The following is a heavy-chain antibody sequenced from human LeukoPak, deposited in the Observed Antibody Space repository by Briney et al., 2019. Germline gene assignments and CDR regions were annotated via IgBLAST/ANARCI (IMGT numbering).Heavy chain of an antibody. V-gene: IGHV3-48*03. D-gene: IGHD3-9*01. CDR3: ATTTPAQYFDWFPPSGPIYGMDV. CDR1: GSTFSSYE. Sequence: GGSLRLSCADSGSTFSSYEMNWVRQAPGKGLEWVSYISSGGSNIYYADSVEGRFTISRDNAKNSVYLRMNGLRAEDTAVYYCATTTPAQYFDWFPPSGPIYGMDVWGQGTTVTVSS. J-gene: IGHJ6*02. CDR2: ISSGGSNI.